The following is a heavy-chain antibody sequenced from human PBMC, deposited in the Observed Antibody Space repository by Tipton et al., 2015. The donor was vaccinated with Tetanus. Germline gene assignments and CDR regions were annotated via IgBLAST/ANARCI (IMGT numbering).Heavy chain of an antibody. CDR1: GGSMSGSGHY. Sequence: TLSLTCIVSGGSMSGSGHYGAWVRQSPGKGLEWLAYISNSGRTNSNYDLKSRISISRDTSKNQFSLSLTSVTAADTAVYYCARADYNFAKKGPFDSWGQGTQVIVS. CDR3: ARADYNFAKKGPFDS. V-gene: IGHV4-61*08. J-gene: IGHJ4*02. D-gene: IGHD3-3*01. CDR2: ISNSGRT.